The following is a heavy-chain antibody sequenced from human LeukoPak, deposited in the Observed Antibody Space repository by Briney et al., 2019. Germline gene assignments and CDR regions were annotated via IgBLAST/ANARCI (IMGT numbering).Heavy chain of an antibody. CDR1: GGSISSYY. D-gene: IGHD3-22*01. V-gene: IGHV4-4*07. J-gene: IGHJ3*02. CDR3: AREGYYDSSGYYEI. CDR2: IYTSGST. Sequence: SETLSLTCTVSGGSISSYYWSWIRQPARKGLEWIGRIYTSGSTNYNPSLKSRVTMSVDTSKNQFSLKLSSVTAADTAVYYCAREGYYDSSGYYEIWGQGTMVTVSS.